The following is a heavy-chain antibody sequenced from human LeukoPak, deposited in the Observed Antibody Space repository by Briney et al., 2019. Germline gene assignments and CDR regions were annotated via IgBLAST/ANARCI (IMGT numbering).Heavy chain of an antibody. CDR2: IRNDGNNI. J-gene: IGHJ4*02. V-gene: IGHV3-30*02. D-gene: IGHD1-1*01. Sequence: PGGSLRLSCAASGFTFNTHGMHWVRQAPGKGPEWVAFIRNDGNNIHYVDSVKGRFTISRDNSKHTLFLQMNRLRAEDTAVYFCAKGHTDASYTFDSWGQGTLVTVSS. CDR3: AKGHTDASYTFDS. CDR1: GFTFNTHG.